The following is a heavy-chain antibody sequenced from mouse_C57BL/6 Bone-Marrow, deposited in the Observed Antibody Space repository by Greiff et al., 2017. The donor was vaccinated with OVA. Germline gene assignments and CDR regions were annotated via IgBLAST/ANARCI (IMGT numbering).Heavy chain of an antibody. Sequence: VKLMESGPGLVQPSQSLSITCTVSGFSLTSYGVHWVRQSPGKGLEWLGVIWRGGSPDYNAAFMSRLSLTKDNSKSQVFFKMNSLQADDTAIYYCAKGDYDDGYYFDYWGQGTTLTVSS. V-gene: IGHV2-5*01. D-gene: IGHD2-4*01. J-gene: IGHJ2*01. CDR2: IWRGGSP. CDR3: AKGDYDDGYYFDY. CDR1: GFSLTSYG.